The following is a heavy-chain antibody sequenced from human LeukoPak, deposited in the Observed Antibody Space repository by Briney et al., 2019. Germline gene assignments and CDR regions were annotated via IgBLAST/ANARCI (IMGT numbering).Heavy chain of an antibody. V-gene: IGHV3-49*03. CDR3: TRDRGDCGGDCPWAFDI. D-gene: IGHD2-21*02. Sequence: GGSLRLSCTASGFTFGDYAMSWFRQAPGKGLEWVGFIRSKAYGGTTEYAASVKGRFAISRDDSKSIAYLQMNSLKTEDTAVYYCTRDRGDCGGDCPWAFDIWGQGTMVTVSS. CDR1: GFTFGDYA. J-gene: IGHJ3*02. CDR2: IRSKAYGGTT.